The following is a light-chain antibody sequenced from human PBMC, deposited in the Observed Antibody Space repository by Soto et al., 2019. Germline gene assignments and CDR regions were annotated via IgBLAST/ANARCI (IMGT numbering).Light chain of an antibody. V-gene: IGKV1-39*01. Sequence: DIQMTQSPSSLSASVGDRVTISCRASQSVSRYLNWYQQKPGKAPNLLISAASTLQSWVPSRYSGSGSGADFTLTISSMQPEDFATCYCQQGYGLPSTFGQGTKVEIK. CDR1: QSVSRY. CDR3: QQGYGLPST. CDR2: AAS. J-gene: IGKJ2*01.